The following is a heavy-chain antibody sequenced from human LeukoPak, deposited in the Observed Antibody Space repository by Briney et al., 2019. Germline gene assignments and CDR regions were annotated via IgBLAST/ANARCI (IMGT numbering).Heavy chain of an antibody. D-gene: IGHD2-21*02. CDR3: ARVSYCGRDRCNVRGDDAFDI. J-gene: IGHJ3*02. Sequence: ASVKVSCKASGYTFTSYGISWVRQAPGQGLEWMGWISAYNGNTNYAQKLQGRVTMTTDTSTSTAYMELRSLRSDDTAVYYCARVSYCGRDRCNVRGDDAFDIWGQGTKVTVSS. CDR2: ISAYNGNT. V-gene: IGHV1-18*01. CDR1: GYTFTSYG.